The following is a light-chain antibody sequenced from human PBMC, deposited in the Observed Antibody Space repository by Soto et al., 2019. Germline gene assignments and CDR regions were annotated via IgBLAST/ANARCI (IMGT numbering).Light chain of an antibody. Sequence: EIVLTQSPGTLSMSPGERATLSCMASQSISSNYLAWYQQKPGQAPRVLIYGASSRATGIPDRFSGSGSGTDFTLTISRLEAADFAVYYCQQYDSSPRKFGQGTKVEFK. CDR1: QSISSNY. J-gene: IGKJ1*01. V-gene: IGKV3-20*01. CDR2: GAS. CDR3: QQYDSSPRK.